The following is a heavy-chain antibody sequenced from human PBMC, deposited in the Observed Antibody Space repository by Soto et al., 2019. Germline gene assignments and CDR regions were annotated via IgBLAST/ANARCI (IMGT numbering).Heavy chain of an antibody. Sequence: QVQLVQSGAEVKKPGASVKVSCEASGYNFKTYSIHWVRQAPGHRLEWMGSINAGSGDTKYSPQFQGRVTIIRDTSATTAYMDLRNLRFEDTAVYYCARNRLLWYEDFDPWGQGTLVTVSS. CDR1: GYNFKTYS. CDR2: INAGSGDT. CDR3: ARNRLLWYEDFDP. V-gene: IGHV1-3*01. J-gene: IGHJ5*02. D-gene: IGHD3-10*01.